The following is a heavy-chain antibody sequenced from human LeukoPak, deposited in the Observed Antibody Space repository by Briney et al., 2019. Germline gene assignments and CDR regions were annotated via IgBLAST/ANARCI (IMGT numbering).Heavy chain of an antibody. CDR1: GFSFSSYN. J-gene: IGHJ4*02. CDR3: ARGAGVDY. Sequence: GGSLRLSCEASGFSFSSYNMNWVRQAPGKGLEWVSSISISSSYIYYADSVKGRFTISRDNAKNTVYLQMNSLRAEDTAVYYCARGAGVDYWGQGTLVTVSS. V-gene: IGHV3-21*01. D-gene: IGHD6-19*01. CDR2: ISISSSYI.